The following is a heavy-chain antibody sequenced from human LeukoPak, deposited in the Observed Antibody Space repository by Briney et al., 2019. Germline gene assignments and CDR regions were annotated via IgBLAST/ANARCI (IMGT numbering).Heavy chain of an antibody. CDR1: GFSFSDYD. Sequence: GGSLRLSCTASGFSFSDYDMNWVRQAPGKGLEWVPPISGSSSHRYYADSAKGRFTISRDNAKNSPYLQMNSLRAEDTAVYYCARAFPPLRTSAAGDYWGQGTLVTVSS. V-gene: IGHV3-21*06. CDR3: ARAFPPLRTSAAGDY. J-gene: IGHJ4*02. CDR2: ISGSSSHR. D-gene: IGHD6-25*01.